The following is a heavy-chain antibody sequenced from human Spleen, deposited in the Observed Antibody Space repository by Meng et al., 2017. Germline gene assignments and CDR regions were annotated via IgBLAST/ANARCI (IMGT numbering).Heavy chain of an antibody. D-gene: IGHD3-3*01. Sequence: QGQLEPSGAQVKTPGSSVKVSCKASGDTFRKYGINWVRQAPGQGLEWMGGIIPRFGTTNHAQKFQGRVTIAADESTTTAYLELSSLSSEDTAVYYCATGSIFGMVISHFNYWGQGTLVTVSS. CDR3: ATGSIFGMVISHFNY. J-gene: IGHJ4*02. CDR1: GDTFRKYG. V-gene: IGHV1-69*01. CDR2: IIPRFGTT.